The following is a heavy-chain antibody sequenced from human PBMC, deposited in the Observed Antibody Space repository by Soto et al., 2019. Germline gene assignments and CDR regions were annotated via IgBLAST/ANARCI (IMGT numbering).Heavy chain of an antibody. CDR3: ARGVGSSPPRY. J-gene: IGHJ4*02. D-gene: IGHD1-26*01. CDR1: GGSISVYY. CDR2: IYDSGSP. V-gene: IGHV4-59*01. Sequence: SETLALTCTISGGSISVYYWSWIRQPPGQALEWIGYIYDSGSPYYNPSLRSRVIISADTSKNQISLKLTSATAADTAVYYCARGVGSSPPRYWGRGTLVTVS.